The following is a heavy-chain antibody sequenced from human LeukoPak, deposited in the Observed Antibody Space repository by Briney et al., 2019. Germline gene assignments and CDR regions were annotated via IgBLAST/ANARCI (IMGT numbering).Heavy chain of an antibody. J-gene: IGHJ4*02. CDR2: INPSGGST. D-gene: IGHD2-15*01. Sequence: ASVKVSCKASGYTFTSYYMHWVRQAPGQGLEWMGIINPSGGSTSYAQKLQGRVTMTRDMSTSTVYMELSSLRSEDTAVYYCASLEGYCSGGSCYSSHSNSYYFDYWGQGILVTVSS. CDR3: ASLEGYCSGGSCYSSHSNSYYFDY. V-gene: IGHV1-46*01. CDR1: GYTFTSYY.